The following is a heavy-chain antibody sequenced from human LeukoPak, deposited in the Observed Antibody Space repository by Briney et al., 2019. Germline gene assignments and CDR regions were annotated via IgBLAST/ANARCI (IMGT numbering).Heavy chain of an antibody. CDR1: GFTFSSYA. D-gene: IGHD6-19*01. CDR2: ISGSGGYT. V-gene: IGHV3-23*01. CDR3: AKHIAVAGRYFDY. J-gene: IGHJ4*02. Sequence: GGSLRLSCAASGFTFSSYAMSWVRQAPGKGLQWVSAISGSGGYTYYADSVKGRFTISRDNSKNTLYLQMSSPRAEDTAIYYCAKHIAVAGRYFDYWGQGTLVTVSS.